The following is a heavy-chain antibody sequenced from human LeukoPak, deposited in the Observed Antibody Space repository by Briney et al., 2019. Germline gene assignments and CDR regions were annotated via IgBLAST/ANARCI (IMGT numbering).Heavy chain of an antibody. V-gene: IGHV4-39*01. Sequence: SETLSLTCTVSGDSISSSSYYWGWIRQPPGKGLEWIGSIYYSGSTYYNPSLKSRVTISVDTSKNQFSLKLSSVTAADTAVYYCARVILGSLDYWGQGTLVTVSS. J-gene: IGHJ4*02. CDR3: ARVILGSLDY. D-gene: IGHD2/OR15-2a*01. CDR2: IYYSGST. CDR1: GDSISSSSYY.